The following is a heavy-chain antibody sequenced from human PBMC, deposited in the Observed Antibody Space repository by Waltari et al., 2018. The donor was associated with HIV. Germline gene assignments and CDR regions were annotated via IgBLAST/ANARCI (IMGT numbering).Heavy chain of an antibody. CDR1: GASVSRSVYY. CDR2: IYYSENT. CDR3: ARGPGYYFDS. Sequence: LQLQESGPGLVKPSETLSLSCTVSGASVSRSVYYWGWIRQPPGQRLEWIGNIYYSENTYYSPSLKSRVTISVDTSKNHFSLRVTSVTAADTAVYYCARGPGYYFDSWGQGTLVTVSS. J-gene: IGHJ4*02. D-gene: IGHD3-10*01. V-gene: IGHV4-39*02.